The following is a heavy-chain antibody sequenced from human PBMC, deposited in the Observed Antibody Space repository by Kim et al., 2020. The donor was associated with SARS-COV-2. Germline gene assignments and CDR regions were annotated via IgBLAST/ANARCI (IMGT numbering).Heavy chain of an antibody. D-gene: IGHD5-12*01. CDR3: ARDSGTWALDF. V-gene: IGHV1-46*01. CDR1: GYTFTNYH. Sequence: ASVKVSCKASGYTFTNYHMHWVRQAPGQGLEWMAIINPISGHTRYAQKFQGRVTMTWDTSTSTFYMELSSLRSEDTALYSCARDSGTWALDFWGQGTMVTGSS. J-gene: IGHJ3*01. CDR2: INPISGHT.